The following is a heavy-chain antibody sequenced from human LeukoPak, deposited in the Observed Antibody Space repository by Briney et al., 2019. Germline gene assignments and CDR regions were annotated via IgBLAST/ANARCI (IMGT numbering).Heavy chain of an antibody. CDR1: GYTFTSYY. D-gene: IGHD4-23*01. Sequence: ASVKVSCKASGYTFTSYYMHWVRQAPGQGLEWMGIINPSSGSTSYAQKFQGRVTMTRDMSTSTVYMELSSLRSEDTAVYYCARDNSIHERGWWFDPWGQGTLVTVSS. J-gene: IGHJ5*02. CDR3: ARDNSIHERGWWFDP. V-gene: IGHV1-46*01. CDR2: INPSSGST.